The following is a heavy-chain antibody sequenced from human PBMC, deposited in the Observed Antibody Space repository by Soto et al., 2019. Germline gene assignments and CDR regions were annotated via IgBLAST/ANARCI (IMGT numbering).Heavy chain of an antibody. J-gene: IGHJ4*02. CDR3: AKDGTILWFGELPD. V-gene: IGHV3-30*18. CDR2: ISYDGSNK. CDR1: GFTFSSYG. D-gene: IGHD3-10*01. Sequence: QVQLVESGGGVVQPGRSLRLSCAASGFTFSSYGMHWVRQAPGKGLEWVAVISYDGSNKYYADSVTGRFTISRDNSKNTVYLQMNSLRAEDTAVYYCAKDGTILWFGELPDWGQGTLVTVSS.